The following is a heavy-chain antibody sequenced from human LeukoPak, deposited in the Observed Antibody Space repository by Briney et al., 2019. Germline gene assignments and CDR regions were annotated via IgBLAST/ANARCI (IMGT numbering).Heavy chain of an antibody. D-gene: IGHD6-13*01. CDR1: GFTFSTFA. Sequence: GGSLRLSCAASGFTFSTFAMSWVRQDPGRGLEWVSSITGAGDTTFYPESVKGRFTISRDNAMNSLYLQMNSLRAEDTAIYYCARSLPYGTTWYGRSDFWGQGTLVTVSS. V-gene: IGHV3-23*01. J-gene: IGHJ4*02. CDR2: ITGAGDTT. CDR3: ARSLPYGTTWYGRSDF.